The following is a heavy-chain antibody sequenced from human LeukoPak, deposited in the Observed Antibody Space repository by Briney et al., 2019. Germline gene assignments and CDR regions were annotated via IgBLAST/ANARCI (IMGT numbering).Heavy chain of an antibody. CDR1: GFTFSSYG. V-gene: IGHV3-33*01. D-gene: IGHD4-17*01. Sequence: PGGSLRFSCAASGFTFSSYGMHWVRQAPGKGLEWVAVIWYDGSNKYYADSVKGRFTISRDNSKNTLYLQMNSLRAEDTAVYYCARDLGYGDYLTCNYWGQGTLVTVSS. J-gene: IGHJ4*02. CDR2: IWYDGSNK. CDR3: ARDLGYGDYLTCNY.